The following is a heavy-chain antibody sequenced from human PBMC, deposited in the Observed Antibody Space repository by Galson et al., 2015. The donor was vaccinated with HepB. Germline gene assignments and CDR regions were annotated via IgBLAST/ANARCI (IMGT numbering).Heavy chain of an antibody. V-gene: IGHV5-51*01. D-gene: IGHD2-15*01. J-gene: IGHJ5*02. Sequence: QSGAEVKKPGESLKVSCTGSGYSFTSYWIGWVRQMPGKGLEWMGIIYPGDSDTRYSPSFQGQVTISADKSISTAYLQWSSLKASDTAMYYCAGSARLVVVAATAFDPWGQGTLVTVSS. CDR2: IYPGDSDT. CDR1: GYSFTSYW. CDR3: AGSARLVVVAATAFDP.